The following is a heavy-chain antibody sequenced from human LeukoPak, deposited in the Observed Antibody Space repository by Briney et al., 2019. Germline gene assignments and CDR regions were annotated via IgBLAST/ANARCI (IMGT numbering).Heavy chain of an antibody. V-gene: IGHV4-39*07. CDR1: GGSISSSSYY. J-gene: IGHJ4*02. CDR3: ARGRAGGYSYGLY. CDR2: INHSGST. D-gene: IGHD5-18*01. Sequence: SETLSLTCTVSGGSISSSSYYWGWIRQPPGKGLEWIREINHSGSTNYNPSLKSRVTISVDTSKNQFSLKLSSVTAADTAVYYCARGRAGGYSYGLYWGQGTLVTVSS.